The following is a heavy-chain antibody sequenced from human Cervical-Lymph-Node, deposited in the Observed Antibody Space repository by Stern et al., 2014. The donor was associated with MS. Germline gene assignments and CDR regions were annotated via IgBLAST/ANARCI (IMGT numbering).Heavy chain of an antibody. J-gene: IGHJ5*02. CDR1: SYSISSGYY. CDR3: AREEQQLVHGNWFDP. CDR2: IYHSGST. Sequence: QVQLQESGPGLVKPSETLSLTCTVSSYSISSGYYWGWIRQPPGKGLEWIGTIYHSGSTYYNPSLKSRVTISVDTSKNQFSLTLISVTAADTAMYYCAREEQQLVHGNWFDPWGQGTLVTVSS. D-gene: IGHD6-13*01. V-gene: IGHV4-38-2*02.